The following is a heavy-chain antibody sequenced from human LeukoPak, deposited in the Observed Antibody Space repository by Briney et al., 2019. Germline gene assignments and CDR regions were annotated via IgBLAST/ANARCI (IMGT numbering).Heavy chain of an antibody. CDR2: IFYSGST. CDR1: GGSISTSNYY. D-gene: IGHD1-26*01. J-gene: IGHJ4*02. V-gene: IGHV4-39*07. Sequence: SETLSLTCTVSGGSISTSNYYWGWIRQPPGKGLEWIGNIFYSGSTYYNPSLKSRVTISVDTSKNQFSLKLSSVTAADTAVYYCAEWEPSSGLFDYWGQGTLVTVSS. CDR3: AEWEPSSGLFDY.